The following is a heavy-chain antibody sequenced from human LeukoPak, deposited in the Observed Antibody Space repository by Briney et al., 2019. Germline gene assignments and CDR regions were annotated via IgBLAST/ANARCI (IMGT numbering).Heavy chain of an antibody. J-gene: IGHJ4*02. V-gene: IGHV4-59*08. Sequence: SETLSLTCTVSGGSISSYYWSWIRQSPGKGLEWIGTIHHSGTTYYNPSLKSRVTISVDTSKNQFSLNLRSVTAADTAVYYCARGFRGDNFDYWGQGTLVTVSS. CDR2: IHHSGTT. CDR1: GGSISSYY. D-gene: IGHD7-27*01. CDR3: ARGFRGDNFDY.